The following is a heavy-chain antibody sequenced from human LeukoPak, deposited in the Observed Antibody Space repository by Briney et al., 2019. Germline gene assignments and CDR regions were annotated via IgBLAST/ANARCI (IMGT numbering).Heavy chain of an antibody. CDR2: ISGSGGST. CDR3: AKGFRVGPAVLYGMDV. V-gene: IGHV3-23*01. CDR1: GFTFSSYA. Sequence: PGGSLRLSCAASGFTFSSYAMSWVRQAPGKGLEWVSGISGSGGSTYYADSVKGRFTISRDNSKNTLYLQINGLRAEDPAVYYCAKGFRVGPAVLYGMDVWGQGTTVTVSS. D-gene: IGHD2-2*01. J-gene: IGHJ6*02.